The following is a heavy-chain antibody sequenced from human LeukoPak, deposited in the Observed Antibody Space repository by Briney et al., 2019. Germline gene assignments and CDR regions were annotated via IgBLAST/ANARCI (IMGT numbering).Heavy chain of an antibody. Sequence: GESLKISCKGSGYSFTSYWIGWVRQMPGKGLEWMGIIYPGDSETRYSPSFQGQVTISADKSISTAYLQWSSLKASDTAMYYCARHGVRGYTNGYFDYWGQGTLVTVSS. V-gene: IGHV5-51*01. CDR1: GYSFTSYW. CDR3: ARHGVRGYTNGYFDY. J-gene: IGHJ4*02. CDR2: IYPGDSET. D-gene: IGHD5-18*01.